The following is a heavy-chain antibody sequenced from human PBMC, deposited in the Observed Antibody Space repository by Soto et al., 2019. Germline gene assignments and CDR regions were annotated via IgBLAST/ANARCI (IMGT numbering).Heavy chain of an antibody. J-gene: IGHJ4*02. D-gene: IGHD6-13*01. CDR1: GGSISSGGYC. CDR3: ARRIGTSWFVG. Sequence: PSETLSLTCTVSGGSISSGGYCWSWIRQPPGKGLEWIGYIYHSGSTYYNPSLKSRVTISVDRSKNQFSLQLNYVPPEDTAVYYCARRIGTSWFVGWGQGTPVTVSS. CDR2: IYHSGST. V-gene: IGHV4-30-2*01.